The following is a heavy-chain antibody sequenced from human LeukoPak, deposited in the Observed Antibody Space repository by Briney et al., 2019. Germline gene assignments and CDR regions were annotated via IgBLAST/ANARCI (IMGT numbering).Heavy chain of an antibody. CDR3: ARGKLYFAPPMGFDH. CDR1: GVSISSYY. D-gene: IGHD3-9*01. V-gene: IGHV4-59*01. Sequence: SETLSLTCTVSGVSISSYYWSWIRQPPGKGLEWIGDIYYSGNTNYKYSLESRVTISVDTSKNQFSLKLSSVTAADTAVYYCARGKLYFAPPMGFDHWGQGTRVIVSS. J-gene: IGHJ4*02. CDR2: IYYSGNT.